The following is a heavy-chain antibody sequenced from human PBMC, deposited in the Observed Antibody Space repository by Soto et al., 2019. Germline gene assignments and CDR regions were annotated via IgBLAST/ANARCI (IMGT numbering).Heavy chain of an antibody. Sequence: GGSLRLSCAASGFTFSDYSMNWVRQAPGKGLEWVSSISSSSSYIYYADSVKGRFTISRDNAKNSLFLQMNSLRAEDTALYYCAKTQRGYCSGGSCQGLDYWGQGTLVTVSS. CDR2: ISSSSSYI. CDR1: GFTFSDYS. D-gene: IGHD2-15*01. CDR3: AKTQRGYCSGGSCQGLDY. V-gene: IGHV3-21*01. J-gene: IGHJ4*02.